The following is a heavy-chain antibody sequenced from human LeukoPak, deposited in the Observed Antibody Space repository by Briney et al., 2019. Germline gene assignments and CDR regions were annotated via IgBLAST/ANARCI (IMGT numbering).Heavy chain of an antibody. CDR1: GGSISSSSYY. J-gene: IGHJ4*02. CDR2: IYYSGST. CDR3: AKDYYDFWSGSQGY. D-gene: IGHD3-3*01. V-gene: IGHV4-39*07. Sequence: SETLSLTCTVSGGSISSSSYYWGWIRQPPGKGLEWIGSIYYSGSTYYNPSLKSRVTISVDTSKNQFSLKLSSVTAADTAVYYCAKDYYDFWSGSQGYWGQGTLVTVSS.